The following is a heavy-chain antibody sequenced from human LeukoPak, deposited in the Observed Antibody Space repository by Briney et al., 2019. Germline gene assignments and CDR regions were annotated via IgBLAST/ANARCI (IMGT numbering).Heavy chain of an antibody. V-gene: IGHV3-48*03. CDR1: GFTFSSYE. D-gene: IGHD1-1*01. CDR3: ARDLSRWNGDFDM. J-gene: IGHJ3*02. CDR2: ISSSGSTI. Sequence: GGSLRLSCAASGFTFSSYEMNWVRQAPGKGLEWVSYISSSGSTIYYADSVKGRFTISRDNAKNSLYLQMNNLRAEDTAVYYCARDLSRWNGDFDMWGQGTRVTVSS.